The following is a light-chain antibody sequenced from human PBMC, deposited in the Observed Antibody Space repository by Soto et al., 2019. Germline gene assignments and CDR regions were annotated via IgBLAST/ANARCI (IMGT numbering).Light chain of an antibody. CDR2: LNSDGSH. CDR1: SGHSSYA. J-gene: IGLJ3*02. Sequence: QSVLTQSPSASASLGASVKLTCTLSSGHSSYAIAWHQQQPEKGPRYLMKLNSDGSHSKGDGFPDRFSGSSSGAERYLTISSLQSEDEADYYCQTCGTGIQVFGGGTKLTVL. CDR3: QTCGTGIQV. V-gene: IGLV4-69*01.